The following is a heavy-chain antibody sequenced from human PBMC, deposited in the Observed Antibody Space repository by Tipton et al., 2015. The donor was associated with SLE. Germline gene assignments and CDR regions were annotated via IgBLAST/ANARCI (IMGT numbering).Heavy chain of an antibody. CDR3: ARDLYVAYYEFLRGSLFDT. V-gene: IGHV4-59*01. CDR2: FCDSGRT. Sequence: TLSLTCTVSGGSISNFCCSWIRQTPGKGLEWLGDFCDSGRTNQNPSLHGRVSMSADTSKRQFSVTLKSVTAADTAVYYCARDLYVAYYEFLRGSLFDTWGQGTMVTVSS. J-gene: IGHJ3*02. CDR1: GGSISNFC. D-gene: IGHD3-16*01.